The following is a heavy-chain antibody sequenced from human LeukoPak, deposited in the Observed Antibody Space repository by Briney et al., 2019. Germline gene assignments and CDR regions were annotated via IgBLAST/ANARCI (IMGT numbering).Heavy chain of an antibody. CDR2: ISGSGRTI. J-gene: IGHJ6*03. Sequence: GGCLRLSCAASGFTFSDYYMSWIRQAPGKGLEWVSYISGSGRTIYYADSVKGRFTISRDNAKNSLYLQMNSLRAEDTAVYYCARMAGAGYYFYMDVWGKGTTVTVSS. V-gene: IGHV3-11*01. CDR3: ARMAGAGYYFYMDV. CDR1: GFTFSDYY. D-gene: IGHD6-19*01.